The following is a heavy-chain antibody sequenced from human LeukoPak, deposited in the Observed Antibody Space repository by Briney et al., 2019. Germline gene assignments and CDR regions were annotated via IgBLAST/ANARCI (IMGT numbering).Heavy chain of an antibody. Sequence: GGSLRLSCAASGFTFSGSAMHWVRQASGKGLEWVGRIRSKANSYATAYAASVKGRFTISRDDSKNTAYLQMNSLKTEDTAVYYCTRLVGDSSGYYGDYWGQGALVTVSS. CDR2: IRSKANSYAT. D-gene: IGHD3-22*01. CDR3: TRLVGDSSGYYGDY. CDR1: GFTFSGSA. J-gene: IGHJ4*02. V-gene: IGHV3-73*01.